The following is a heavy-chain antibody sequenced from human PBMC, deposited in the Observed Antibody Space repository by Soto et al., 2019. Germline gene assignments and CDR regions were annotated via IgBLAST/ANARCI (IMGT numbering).Heavy chain of an antibody. CDR1: GDSIDSSNYY. V-gene: IGHV4-39*01. CDR2: TYYNGNA. CDR3: ARHALYDSSGYYYYYYGMDV. Sequence: SETLSLTCTVSGDSIDSSNYYWDWIRQPPGKGLEWIGTTYYNGNAYYNPSLKSRVTMSVDTSKNQFSLKLSSVTAADTAVYYCARHALYDSSGYYYYYYGMDVWGQGTTVTVSS. D-gene: IGHD3-22*01. J-gene: IGHJ6*02.